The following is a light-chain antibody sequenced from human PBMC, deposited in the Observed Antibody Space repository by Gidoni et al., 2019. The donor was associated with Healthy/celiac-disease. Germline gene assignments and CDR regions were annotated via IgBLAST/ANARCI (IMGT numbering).Light chain of an antibody. CDR2: GAS. CDR1: QSVSSSY. J-gene: IGKJ1*01. Sequence: EIVLTQSPGTLSVSPGGRATLSCRASQSVSSSYLAWYQQKPGQAPRLLNYGASSRATGIPDRFSGGVSGADFTLTISRLEPEDFAVYYCQQYGSSPRRTFGQGTKVEIK. CDR3: QQYGSSPRRT. V-gene: IGKV3-20*01.